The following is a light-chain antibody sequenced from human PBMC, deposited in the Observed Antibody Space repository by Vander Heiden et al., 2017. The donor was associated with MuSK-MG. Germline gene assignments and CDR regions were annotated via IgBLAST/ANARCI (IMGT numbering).Light chain of an antibody. V-gene: IGLV3-25*03. CDR2: KDT. CDR3: QSGDSSGHVV. J-gene: IGLJ2*01. CDR1: ALPKQF. Sequence: SDELTQPPSVSASPGQTARVTCSGEALPKQFASWYQQRPGQAPVLVVYKDTERPSGIPERFSGSSSGTVVTLTISGVQAEDEADYYCQSGDSSGHVVFGGGTKLTVL.